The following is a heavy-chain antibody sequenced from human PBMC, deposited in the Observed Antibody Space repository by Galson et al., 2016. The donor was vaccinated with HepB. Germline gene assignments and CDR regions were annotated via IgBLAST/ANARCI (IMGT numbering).Heavy chain of an antibody. V-gene: IGHV3-30-3*01. CDR1: GFTFNKYA. J-gene: IGHJ6*02. CDR2: ISHDGTNK. CDR3: ARVRDGDYDYFYGMDV. D-gene: IGHD3-10*01. Sequence: SLRLSCAASGFTFNKYATHWVRQAPGRGLDWVAVISHDGTNKYYADSVKGRFTVSRDNSKNTLYLQMNSLRPEDTAVYYCARVRDGDYDYFYGMDVWGQGTTVTVSS.